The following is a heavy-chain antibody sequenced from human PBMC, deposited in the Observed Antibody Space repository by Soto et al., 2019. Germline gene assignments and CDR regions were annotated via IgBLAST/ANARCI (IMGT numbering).Heavy chain of an antibody. CDR2: INAYNGNT. CDR3: ARVLVPAAPDYFDS. D-gene: IGHD2-2*01. V-gene: IGHV1-18*01. Sequence: QVQLVQSGAEVKKPGASVKVSCRASGYTFTSYGISWVRQAPGQGLEWMAWINAYNGNTKYAQKVQGRVTMTTDTSTSTAYMELRSLRSDDTAVYYCARVLVPAAPDYFDSWGQGTLVTVSS. J-gene: IGHJ4*02. CDR1: GYTFTSYG.